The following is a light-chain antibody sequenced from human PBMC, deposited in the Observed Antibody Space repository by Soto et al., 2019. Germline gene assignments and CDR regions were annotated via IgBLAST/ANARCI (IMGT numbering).Light chain of an antibody. CDR3: QQYYRTLTWT. CDR2: WAS. J-gene: IGKJ1*01. V-gene: IGKV4-1*01. CDR1: QSVLYSSNNKNY. Sequence: DIVMTQSPDSLAVSLGERATINCKSSQSVLYSSNNKNYLAWYQQKPGQPPKLLIYWASTRESGVPDRFSGSGSGTDFTLTISSLQAEDVAVYYCQQYYRTLTWTVGQGTKVEIK.